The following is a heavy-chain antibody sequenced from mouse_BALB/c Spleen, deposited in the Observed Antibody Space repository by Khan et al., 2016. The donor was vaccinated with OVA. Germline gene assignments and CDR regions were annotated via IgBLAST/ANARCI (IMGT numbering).Heavy chain of an antibody. CDR2: IWGDGST. J-gene: IGHJ4*01. CDR3: VKQNDGTRYAMDY. Sequence: QVQLKQSGPALVAPSQSLSITCTVSGFSLTSYGVNWVRQPPGKGLEWLGVIWGDGSTHYHSVLISRLSISKDNSKSQVILKLNSLQTDDTATYYCVKQNDGTRYAMDYLGQGTAVTVSS. V-gene: IGHV2-3*01. D-gene: IGHD2-1*01. CDR1: GFSLTSYG.